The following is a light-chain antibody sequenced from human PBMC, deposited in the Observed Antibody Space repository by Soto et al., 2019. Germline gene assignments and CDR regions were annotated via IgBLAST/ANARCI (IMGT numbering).Light chain of an antibody. J-gene: IGKJ5*01. Sequence: DIQMTQSPSSVSASGGDRVTITCRASQSIGNWLAWYQQKPGKAPKLLLYAASTLQGGVPSRFSGSGSGTDFTLTISSPQPDDFATSYCQQAKSFPPTFGQGTRL. V-gene: IGKV1-12*01. CDR3: QQAKSFPPT. CDR2: AAS. CDR1: QSIGNW.